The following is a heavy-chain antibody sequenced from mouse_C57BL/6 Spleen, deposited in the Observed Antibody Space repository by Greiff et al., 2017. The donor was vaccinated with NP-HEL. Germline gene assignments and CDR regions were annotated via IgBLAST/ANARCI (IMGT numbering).Heavy chain of an antibody. V-gene: IGHV7-3*01. D-gene: IGHD1-1*01. CDR3: ARLYYGSSCDY. CDR2: IRNKANGYTT. CDR1: GFTFTDYY. Sequence: EVQRVESGGGLVQPGGSLSLSCAASGFTFTDYYMSWVRQPPGKALEWLGFIRNKANGYTTEYSASVKGRFTISRDTSQSILYLQMNALRAEDSATYEWARLYYGSSCDYWGQGTTLTVSS. J-gene: IGHJ2*01.